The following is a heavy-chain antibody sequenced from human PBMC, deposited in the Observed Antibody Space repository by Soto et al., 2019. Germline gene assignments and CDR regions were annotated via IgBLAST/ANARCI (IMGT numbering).Heavy chain of an antibody. D-gene: IGHD1-20*01. CDR2: VYHTGNT. CDR3: AREQYNWKM. Sequence: SETLSLTCSVSGVSITSYYWTWIRHPPGKGLEWIGYVYHTGNTYYNPSLKSRVTISLDTSKNEVSLRLKSVTAADTAVYYCAREQYNWKMWGQGTLVTVSS. V-gene: IGHV4-59*01. J-gene: IGHJ4*02. CDR1: GVSITSYY.